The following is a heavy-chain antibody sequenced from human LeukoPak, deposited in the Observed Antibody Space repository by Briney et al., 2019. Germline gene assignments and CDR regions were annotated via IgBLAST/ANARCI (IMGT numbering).Heavy chain of an antibody. CDR3: AGADILTGKGIFDI. D-gene: IGHD3-9*01. CDR1: GGSFSGYY. V-gene: IGHV4-34*01. Sequence: SETLSLTCAVYGGSFSGYYWSWIRQPPGKGLEWIGEINHSGSTNYNPSLKSRVTISVDTSKNQFSLKLSSVTAADTAVYYCAGADILTGKGIFDIWGQGTMVTVSS. CDR2: INHSGST. J-gene: IGHJ3*02.